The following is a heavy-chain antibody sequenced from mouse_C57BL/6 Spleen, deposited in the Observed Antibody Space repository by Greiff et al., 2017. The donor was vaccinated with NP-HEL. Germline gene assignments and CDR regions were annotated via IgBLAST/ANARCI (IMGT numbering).Heavy chain of an antibody. CDR1: GYTFTSYW. J-gene: IGHJ1*03. Sequence: QVQLQQPGAELVKPGASVKMSCKASGYTFTSYWITWVKQRPGQGLEWIGDIYPGSGSTNYNEKFKSKATLTVDTSSSTAYMQLSSLTSEDSAVYYCAREGATVVAPHWYFDVWGTGTTVTVSS. CDR2: IYPGSGST. V-gene: IGHV1-55*01. CDR3: AREGATVVAPHWYFDV. D-gene: IGHD1-1*01.